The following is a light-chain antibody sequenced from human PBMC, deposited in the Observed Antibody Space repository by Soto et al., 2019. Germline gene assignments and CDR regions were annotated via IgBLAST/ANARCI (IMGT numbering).Light chain of an antibody. V-gene: IGKV1-39*01. J-gene: IGKJ1*01. Sequence: DIQMTQSPSSLSASVGDRVSITCRASQSISTYVNWYQQKPGTAPNLLIYRASTLESGVPSRFSGSGSGTDFTLTISSLQPDDSATYYCQQYNDNWTFGQGTKVDIK. CDR1: QSISTY. CDR3: QQYNDNWT. CDR2: RAS.